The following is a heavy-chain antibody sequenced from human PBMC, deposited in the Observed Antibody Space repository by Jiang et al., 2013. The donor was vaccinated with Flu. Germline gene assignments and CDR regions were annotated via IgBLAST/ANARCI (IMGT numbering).Heavy chain of an antibody. D-gene: IGHD3-16*01. CDR3: AKHPMITFGGVADAFDI. J-gene: IGHJ3*02. Sequence: VQLVESGGGLVQPGGSLRLSCAASGFTFSSYAMSWVRQAPGKGLEWVSAISGSGGSTYYADSVKGRFTISRDNSKNTLYLQMNSLRAEDTAVYYCAKHPMITFGGVADAFDIWGQGTMVTVSS. V-gene: IGHV3-23*04. CDR2: ISGSGGST. CDR1: GFTFSSYA.